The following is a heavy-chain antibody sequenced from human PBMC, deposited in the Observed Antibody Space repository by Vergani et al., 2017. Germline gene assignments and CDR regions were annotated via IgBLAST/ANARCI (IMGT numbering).Heavy chain of an antibody. CDR3: ARVLASRGYPLTDDY. CDR2: ISWNSGST. V-gene: IGHV3-9*01. CDR1: GFTFDDYA. J-gene: IGHJ4*02. D-gene: IGHD3-22*01. Sequence: EVQLVESGGGLVPPGRSLRLSCAASGFTFDDYAMHWVRQAPGKGLEWVSGISWNSGSTGYADSVKGRFTISRDNAKNSLYLQMNSLRAEDTAVYYCARVLASRGYPLTDDYWGQGTLVTVSS.